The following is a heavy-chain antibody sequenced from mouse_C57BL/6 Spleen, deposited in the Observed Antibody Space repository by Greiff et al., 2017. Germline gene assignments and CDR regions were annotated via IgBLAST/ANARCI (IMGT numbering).Heavy chain of an antibody. CDR2: IWGGGST. D-gene: IGHD1-1*01. CDR3: AKRASVGYFDY. Sequence: QVQLQQPGPGLVAPSPSLSISCTASGFSLTSYGVHWVRQPPGKGLEWLGVIWGGGSTNNNSALMSSQSICNDNSKSQVFFIMNSLQTDDTAMYDCAKRASVGYFDYWGQGTTLTVSS. CDR1: GFSLTSYG. J-gene: IGHJ2*01. V-gene: IGHV2-9*01.